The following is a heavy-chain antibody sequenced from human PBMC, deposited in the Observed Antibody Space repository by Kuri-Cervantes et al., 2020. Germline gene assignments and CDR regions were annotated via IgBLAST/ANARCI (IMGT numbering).Heavy chain of an antibody. CDR3: ASSFRAPTPNDY. J-gene: IGHJ4*02. CDR2: ISYDGSNK. Sequence: GGSLRLSCAASGFTFSSYGMHWVRQAPGKGLEWVAVISYDGSNKYYADSVKGRFTISRDNPKNTLYLQMNSLRAEDTAVYYCASSFRAPTPNDYWGQGTLVTVSS. V-gene: IGHV3-30*03. D-gene: IGHD3-16*01. CDR1: GFTFSSYG.